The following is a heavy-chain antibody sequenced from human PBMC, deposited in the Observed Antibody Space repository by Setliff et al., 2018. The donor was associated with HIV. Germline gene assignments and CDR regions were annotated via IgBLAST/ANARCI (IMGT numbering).Heavy chain of an antibody. CDR1: GGSISSSNYY. D-gene: IGHD3-10*01. V-gene: IGHV4-39*01. CDR2: IYYSGST. Sequence: PSETLSLTCTVSGGSISSSNYYWGWIRQPPGKGLEWIGNIYYSGSTYYNPSLKSRVTISVDTSKNQFSLKLSSVTAADTAVYYCARFKGEVCWGQGTLVTVSS. CDR3: ARFKGEVC. J-gene: IGHJ4*02.